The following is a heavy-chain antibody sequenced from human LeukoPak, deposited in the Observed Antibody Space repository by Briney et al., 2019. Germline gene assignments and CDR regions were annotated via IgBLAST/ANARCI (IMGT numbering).Heavy chain of an antibody. Sequence: ASVKVSCKASGYTFTDNYMHWVRQAPGQGLEWMGWIIPTSGGTNYAQKFQGRVTMTRDTSISTAYMELSGLRSDDTAVYFCARGVVVTGTDYWGQGTLVTVSS. V-gene: IGHV1-2*02. D-gene: IGHD2-2*01. J-gene: IGHJ4*02. CDR1: GYTFTDNY. CDR2: IIPTSGGT. CDR3: ARGVVVTGTDY.